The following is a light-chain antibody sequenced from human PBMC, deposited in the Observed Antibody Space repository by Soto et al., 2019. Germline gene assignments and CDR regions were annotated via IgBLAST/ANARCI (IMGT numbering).Light chain of an antibody. V-gene: IGKV3-20*01. CDR2: GAS. CDR3: HQYSNTFRT. CDR1: QSVSNNY. J-gene: IGKJ1*01. Sequence: EIVLTQSPGTLSLSTGERATLSCRASQSVSNNYLAWYQQKPGQAPRLLIYGASNRATGIPDRFSGSGSGTDFTLTISNLQAEDSAVYHCHQYSNTFRTFGQGTKVDIK.